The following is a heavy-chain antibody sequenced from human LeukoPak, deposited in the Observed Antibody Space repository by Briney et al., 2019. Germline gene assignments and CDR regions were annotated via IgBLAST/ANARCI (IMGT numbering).Heavy chain of an antibody. CDR1: GYTFTSYD. Sequence: ASVKVSCKASGYTFTSYDINWVRQATGQGLEWMGWMNPNSGNTGYAQKFQGRVTMTRNTSISTAYMELSSLRSEDTAVYYCAREAGDRRIAAAGGNFDYWGQGTLVTVSS. J-gene: IGHJ4*02. CDR3: AREAGDRRIAAAGGNFDY. CDR2: MNPNSGNT. D-gene: IGHD6-13*01. V-gene: IGHV1-8*01.